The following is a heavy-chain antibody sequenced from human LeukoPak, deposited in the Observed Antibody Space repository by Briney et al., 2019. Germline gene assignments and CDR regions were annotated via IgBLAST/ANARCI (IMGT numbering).Heavy chain of an antibody. Sequence: GASVKVSCKAAGYTFTSYYIHWVRQAPGQGLEWVGIINPSGGSTSYAQKFQGRITMTRDTSTSTVYMELSSLRSEDTAVYYCARGISISMARGEADYWGQGTLVTVSS. J-gene: IGHJ4*02. D-gene: IGHD3-10*01. CDR2: INPSGGST. V-gene: IGHV1-46*01. CDR1: GYTFTSYY. CDR3: ARGISISMARGEADY.